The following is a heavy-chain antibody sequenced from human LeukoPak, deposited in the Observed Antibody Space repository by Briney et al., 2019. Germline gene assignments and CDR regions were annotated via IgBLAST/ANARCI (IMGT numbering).Heavy chain of an antibody. CDR3: ATADSRGYYNY. J-gene: IGHJ4*02. Sequence: GGSLRLSCAASGFTFSTYAMHWVRQAPGKGLDYVSAITSNGGSTYYANSVKGRFTISRDNSKSTLSLQMGGLRAEDMAVYYCATADSRGYYNYWGQGTLVTVSS. D-gene: IGHD3-22*01. CDR1: GFTFSTYA. CDR2: ITSNGGST. V-gene: IGHV3-64*01.